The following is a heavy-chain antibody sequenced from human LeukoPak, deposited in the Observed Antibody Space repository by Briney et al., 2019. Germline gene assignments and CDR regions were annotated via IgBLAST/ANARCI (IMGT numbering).Heavy chain of an antibody. J-gene: IGHJ4*02. CDR3: AMRRHCGGDCYGFDY. D-gene: IGHD2-21*01. V-gene: IGHV3-21*01. CDR1: GFTFSSYS. CDR2: ISISSSYI. Sequence: GGSLRLSCAASGFTFSSYSMNWVRQAPGKGLEWVSSISISSSYIYYADSVKGRFTISRDNAKNSLYLQRNSLRAEDTAVYYCAMRRHCGGDCYGFDYWGQGTLVTVSS.